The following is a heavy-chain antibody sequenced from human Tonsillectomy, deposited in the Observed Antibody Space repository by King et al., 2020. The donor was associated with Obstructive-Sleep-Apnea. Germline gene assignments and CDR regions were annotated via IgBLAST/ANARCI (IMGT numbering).Heavy chain of an antibody. D-gene: IGHD6-13*01. V-gene: IGHV5-51*01. Sequence: QLVQSGAEVKKPGESLKISCKGSGYSFTSYWIGWVRQMPGKGLEWMGIIYPGDSDTSYSPSFQGQVTISADKSISTSYLPWSSLKASDTAMYYCARRGIAADNWFDPWGQGTLVTVSS. CDR1: GYSFTSYW. CDR2: IYPGDSDT. J-gene: IGHJ5*02. CDR3: ARRGIAADNWFDP.